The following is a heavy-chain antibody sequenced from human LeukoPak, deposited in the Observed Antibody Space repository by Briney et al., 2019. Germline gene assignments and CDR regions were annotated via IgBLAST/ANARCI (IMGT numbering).Heavy chain of an antibody. CDR2: MNPNSGNT. Sequence: SVSVSCTASGYTFTAGDINWGPQAPGQGPEWMGWMNPNSGNTGYGQSFQGRITMTRDSSIGTAYMELSNLTSEDTAIYYCTRGSSGRRDNWGQGTLVTVSA. J-gene: IGHJ4*02. V-gene: IGHV1-8*01. CDR3: TRGSSGRRDN. CDR1: GYTFTAGD. D-gene: IGHD6-19*01.